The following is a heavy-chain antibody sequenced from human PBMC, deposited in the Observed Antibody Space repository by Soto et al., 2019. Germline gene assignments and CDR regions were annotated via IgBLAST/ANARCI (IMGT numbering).Heavy chain of an antibody. D-gene: IGHD3-10*01. CDR3: ARDRGHDAPMDV. CDR1: GFTFSGYG. CDR2: IWHDGKNK. V-gene: IGHV3-33*01. Sequence: QVQLVESGGGVVQPGRSLRLSCAASGFTFSGYGMHWVRQAPGKGLEWVAVIWHDGKNKYYADSVKGRFTISRDNSMNTLYWQMNSLGAEDTAVYYCARDRGHDAPMDVWGQGTTVTVSS. J-gene: IGHJ6*02.